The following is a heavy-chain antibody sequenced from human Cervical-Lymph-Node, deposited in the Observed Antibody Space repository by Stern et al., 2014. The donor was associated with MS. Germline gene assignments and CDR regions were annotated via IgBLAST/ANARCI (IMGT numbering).Heavy chain of an antibody. CDR3: VRMGVRGGHFDY. Sequence: QVTLRESGPALVKPTQTLTLTCTFSGFSLSTNEMRVSWIRQTPGKALEWLARIDWDDHKYYSPSLKTRLTISKDTSKNQVVLIMTNVDPVDTATYFCVRMGVRGGHFDYWGQGALVTVSS. CDR2: IDWDDHK. D-gene: IGHD3-16*01. V-gene: IGHV2-70*15. CDR1: GFSLSTNEMR. J-gene: IGHJ4*02.